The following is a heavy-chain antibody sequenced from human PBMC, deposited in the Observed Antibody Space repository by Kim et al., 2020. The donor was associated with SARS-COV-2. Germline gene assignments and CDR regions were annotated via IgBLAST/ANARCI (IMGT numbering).Heavy chain of an antibody. J-gene: IGHJ3*02. V-gene: IGHV3-13*01. CDR3: ARGSGDWAFDI. CDR2: IGTAGDT. D-gene: IGHD7-27*01. CDR1: GFTFSSYD. Sequence: GGSLRLSCAASGFTFSSYDMHWVRQATGKGLEWVSAIGTAGDTYYPVSVKGRFTISRENAKNSLYLQMNSLRAGDTAVYYCARGSGDWAFDIWGQGTMVTVSS.